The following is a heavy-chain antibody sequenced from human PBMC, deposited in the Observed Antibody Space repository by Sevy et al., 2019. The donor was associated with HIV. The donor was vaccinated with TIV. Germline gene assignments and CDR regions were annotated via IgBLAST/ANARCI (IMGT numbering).Heavy chain of an antibody. CDR1: GFAFYEYS. Sequence: GGSLRLSCAASGFAFYEYSMSWIRQAPGKELEWVATLSFGCGKINYADSVKGRFTISRDNSKNSFYLQMDNLRVEDTALYYCAREGCSRPNDYWGQGTRVTVSS. D-gene: IGHD2-8*01. CDR2: LSFGCGKI. V-gene: IGHV3-23*01. J-gene: IGHJ4*02. CDR3: AREGCSRPNDY.